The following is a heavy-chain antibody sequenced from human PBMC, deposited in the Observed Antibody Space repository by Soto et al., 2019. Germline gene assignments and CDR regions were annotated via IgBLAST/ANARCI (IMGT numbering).Heavy chain of an antibody. CDR3: TTYDFWSGYYTFDY. CDR2: IKSKTDGGTT. Sequence: GGSLRLSCAASGFTFSNAWMNWVRQAPGKGLEWVGRIKSKTDGGTTDYAAPVKGRFTISRDDSKNTLYLQMNSLKTEDTAVYYCTTYDFWSGYYTFDYWGQGTLVTVSS. D-gene: IGHD3-3*01. CDR1: GFTFSNAW. J-gene: IGHJ4*02. V-gene: IGHV3-15*07.